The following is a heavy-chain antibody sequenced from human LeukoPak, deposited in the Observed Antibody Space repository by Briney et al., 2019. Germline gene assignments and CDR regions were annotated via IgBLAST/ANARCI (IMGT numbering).Heavy chain of an antibody. D-gene: IGHD2-2*01. CDR1: GGSVNSGSYY. J-gene: IGHJ4*02. V-gene: IGHV4-61*01. CDR2: IYYSGST. CDR3: ARVIGYCSSTSCFGYFDY. Sequence: PSETLSLTCTVSGGSVNSGSYYWGWIRQPPGKGLEWVGYIYYSGSTNYNPSLKSRVTTSVDTSKNQLSLKLSSVTAADTAVYYCARVIGYCSSTSCFGYFDYWGQGTLVTVSS.